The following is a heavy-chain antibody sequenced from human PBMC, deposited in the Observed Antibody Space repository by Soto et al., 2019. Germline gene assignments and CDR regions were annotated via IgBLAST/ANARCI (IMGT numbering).Heavy chain of an antibody. V-gene: IGHV2-26*01. Sequence: SGPTLVNPTETLTLTCNVSGFSLTTGRMGVSWIRQPPGKALEWLAHIFSDAERSYSRSLQGRLTVSKVGYGSQVVLTMTNMDPVDSGTYFCVRMNAESYSSYYAMDVWGQGTMVTVFS. CDR1: GFSLTTGRMG. D-gene: IGHD3-10*01. CDR2: IFSDAER. J-gene: IGHJ6*02. CDR3: VRMNAESYSSYYAMDV.